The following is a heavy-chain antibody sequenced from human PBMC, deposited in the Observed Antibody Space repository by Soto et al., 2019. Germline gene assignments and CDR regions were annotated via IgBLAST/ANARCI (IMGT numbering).Heavy chain of an antibody. Sequence: SETLSLTCTVSGGSISSYYWSWIRQPPGKGLEWIGYIYYSGSTTYNPSIKSRVTISVDTSKNQFSLKLSSVTAADTAVYYCASGEDCGTTSCYDEKYFDYWGQGTLVTVSS. J-gene: IGHJ4*02. CDR2: IYYSGST. V-gene: IGHV4-59*08. CDR1: GGSISSYY. CDR3: ASGEDCGTTSCYDEKYFDY. D-gene: IGHD2-2*01.